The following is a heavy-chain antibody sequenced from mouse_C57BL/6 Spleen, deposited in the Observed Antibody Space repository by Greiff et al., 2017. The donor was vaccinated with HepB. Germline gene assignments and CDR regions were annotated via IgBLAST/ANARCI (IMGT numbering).Heavy chain of an antibody. Sequence: DVKLQESGPGFVKPSQSLSLTCSVTGYSITSGYYWNWIRQFPGNKLEWMGYISYDGSNNYNPTFKNRISITRDTSKNQFFLKLNSVTTEDTATYYCARERLTVAWFAYWGQGTLVTVSA. V-gene: IGHV3-6*01. J-gene: IGHJ3*01. D-gene: IGHD4-1*01. CDR3: ARERLTVAWFAY. CDR1: GYSITSGYY. CDR2: ISYDGSN.